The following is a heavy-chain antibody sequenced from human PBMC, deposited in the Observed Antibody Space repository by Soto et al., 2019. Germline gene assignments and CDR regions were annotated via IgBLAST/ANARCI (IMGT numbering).Heavy chain of an antibody. J-gene: IGHJ4*02. CDR1: RASTSCGDYY. D-gene: IGHD3-22*01. V-gene: IGHV4-30-4*01. CDR3: ARVRYDSSTYYLDY. CDR2: IYYSGST. Sequence: PTETLSLTCIVSRASTSCGDYYWTRIRQPPGKGLERIGSIYYSGSTYYNPPLKSRVTISVDTSNNQFSLKLSSVTAANTAVYYCARVRYDSSTYYLDYWGQGTLVTVSS.